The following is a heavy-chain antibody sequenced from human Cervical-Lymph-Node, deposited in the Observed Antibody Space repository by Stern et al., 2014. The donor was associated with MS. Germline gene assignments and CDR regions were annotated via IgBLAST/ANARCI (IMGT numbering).Heavy chain of an antibody. CDR3: ARHCGFRPGCIDY. D-gene: IGHD2-21*01. J-gene: IGHJ4*02. Sequence: EMQLVQSGAEVKKPGESLKISCKGSGYSFTSYWIGWARQMPGKGLERMGINYPGDSDTRSSPSFQGQVTISAAKSISTAYLQWSSLKASDTAMYYCARHCGFRPGCIDYWGQGTLVTVSS. V-gene: IGHV5-51*01. CDR1: GYSFTSYW. CDR2: NYPGDSDT.